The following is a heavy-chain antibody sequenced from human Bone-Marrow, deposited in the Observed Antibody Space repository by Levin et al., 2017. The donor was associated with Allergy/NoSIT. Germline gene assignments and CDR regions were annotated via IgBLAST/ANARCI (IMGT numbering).Heavy chain of an antibody. J-gene: IGHJ6*03. V-gene: IGHV3-66*01. Sequence: PGGSLRLSCAASALTVSTNYMSWVRQAPGKGLEWVSIIHSDGTTYDADSVKGRFTISRDNSKDTLYLQMHSLRVEDTAVYFCARVFTTSWTGNYYYYIDVWGKGSTVTVSS. D-gene: IGHD2-2*01. CDR3: ARVFTTSWTGNYYYYIDV. CDR2: IHSDGTT. CDR1: ALTVSTNY.